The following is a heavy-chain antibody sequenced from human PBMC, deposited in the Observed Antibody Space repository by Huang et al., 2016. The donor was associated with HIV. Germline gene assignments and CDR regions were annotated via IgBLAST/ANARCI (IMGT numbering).Heavy chain of an antibody. V-gene: IGHV3-30*03. Sequence: QVQLVESGGGVVQPGRSLRLSCAASGFIFSNYGMHWVRQAPGKGLEWVALISYDGSNKYYTDSVTGRFSISRDNSKNTLYLQMNSLRAEDTAVYYCALKGDSSGWEYFRHWGQGTLVTVSS. D-gene: IGHD6-19*01. CDR3: ALKGDSSGWEYFRH. J-gene: IGHJ1*01. CDR1: GFIFSNYG. CDR2: ISYDGSNK.